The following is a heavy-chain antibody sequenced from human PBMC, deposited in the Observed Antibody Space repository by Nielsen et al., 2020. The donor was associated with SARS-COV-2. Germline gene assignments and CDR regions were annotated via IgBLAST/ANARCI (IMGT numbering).Heavy chain of an antibody. V-gene: IGHV3-30*03. Sequence: GESLKISCAAPGFTFSNYGMHWVRQAPGKGLEWVAVISDDGRNKYYADSVKGRFTISRDNSKNTLYLQMNSLRAEDTAVYYCARDFYGSGSFPDYWGQGTLVTVSS. CDR3: ARDFYGSGSFPDY. CDR1: GFTFSNYG. J-gene: IGHJ4*02. CDR2: ISDDGRNK. D-gene: IGHD3-10*01.